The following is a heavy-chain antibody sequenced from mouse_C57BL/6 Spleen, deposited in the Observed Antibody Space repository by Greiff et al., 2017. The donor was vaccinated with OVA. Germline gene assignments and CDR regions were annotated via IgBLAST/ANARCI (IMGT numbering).Heavy chain of an antibody. V-gene: IGHV5-4*01. Sequence: EVQRVESGGGLVKPGGSLKLSCAASGFTFSSYAMSWVRQTPEKGLEWVATISDGGSYTYYPDNVKGRFTLSRDTAKNNLYRQMSHLKSEDTAMDYCARGEGGTTKGGWGQGATLTAAS. CDR3: ARGEGGTTKGG. CDR2: ISDGGSYT. D-gene: IGHD2-14*01. CDR1: GFTFSSYA. J-gene: IGHJ2*01.